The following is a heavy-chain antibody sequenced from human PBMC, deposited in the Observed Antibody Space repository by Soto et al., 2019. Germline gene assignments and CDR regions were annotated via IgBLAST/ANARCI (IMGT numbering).Heavy chain of an antibody. V-gene: IGHV3-72*01. Sequence: EVQLVESGGGWVQPGGSLRLSCAASGFTFSDYYMDWVRQVPGKGLAWLGRTRNKANSYNIEYVASVKGRFIISRDGSKDSMFLQMNSLKTEDTAVYYCARDTGGSYDYWGQGVLVTVSS. CDR1: GFTFSDYY. J-gene: IGHJ4*02. CDR2: TRNKANSYNI. D-gene: IGHD1-26*01. CDR3: ARDTGGSYDY.